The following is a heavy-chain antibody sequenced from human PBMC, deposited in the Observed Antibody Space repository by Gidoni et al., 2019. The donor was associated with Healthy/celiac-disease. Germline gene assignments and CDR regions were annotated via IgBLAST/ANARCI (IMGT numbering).Heavy chain of an antibody. Sequence: QVKLVEEGGGVVQPGRALRPRGAASGFTFSSYAMHWVRQAPGQGLAWVAVISYDGSNKYYADSVKGRFNISRDNSKNTLYLQMSILRAEDTAVYYCASLTGLVDYWGQGALVTISS. CDR2: ISYDGSNK. CDR3: ASLTGLVDY. CDR1: GFTFSSYA. J-gene: IGHJ4*02. D-gene: IGHD3-9*01. V-gene: IGHV3-30-3*01.